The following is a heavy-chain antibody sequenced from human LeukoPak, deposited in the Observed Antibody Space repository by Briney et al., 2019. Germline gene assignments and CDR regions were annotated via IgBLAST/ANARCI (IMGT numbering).Heavy chain of an antibody. Sequence: GGSLRLSCAASGFTFSSYGMHWARQAPGKGLEWVAVIWYDGSNKYYADSVKGRFTISRDNSKNTLYLQMNSLRAEDTAVYYCARSRGIVVPAAMFDYWGQGTLVTVSS. CDR2: IWYDGSNK. J-gene: IGHJ4*02. CDR3: ARSRGIVVPAAMFDY. D-gene: IGHD2-2*01. CDR1: GFTFSSYG. V-gene: IGHV3-33*01.